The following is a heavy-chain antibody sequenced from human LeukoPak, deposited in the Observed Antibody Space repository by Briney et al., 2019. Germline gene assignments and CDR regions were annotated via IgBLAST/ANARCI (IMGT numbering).Heavy chain of an antibody. V-gene: IGHV3-7*01. Sequence: GGSLRLSCAASGFTVSSNYMSWVRQTPGKGLEWVANIKQDGSEKYYVDSVKGRFTISRDNAKNSLYLQMNSLRAEDTAVYYCARAASGGSYYDFWSGYYRIQYYFDYWGQGTLVTVSS. J-gene: IGHJ4*02. CDR1: GFTVSSNY. CDR2: IKQDGSEK. CDR3: ARAASGGSYYDFWSGYYRIQYYFDY. D-gene: IGHD3-3*01.